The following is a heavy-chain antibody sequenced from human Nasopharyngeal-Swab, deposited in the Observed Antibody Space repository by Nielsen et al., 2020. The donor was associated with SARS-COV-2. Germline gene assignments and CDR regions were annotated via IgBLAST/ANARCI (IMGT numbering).Heavy chain of an antibody. CDR3: AAAYYDILTGLDYYYYYGMDV. D-gene: IGHD3-9*01. J-gene: IGHJ6*02. CDR1: GFTFTSSA. V-gene: IGHV1-58*02. CDR2: IVVGSGNT. Sequence: SVKVSCKASGFTFTSSAMQWVRQARGQRLEWVGWIVVGSGNTNYAQKFQERVTITRDMSTSTAYMELSSLRSEDTAVYYCAAAYYDILTGLDYYYYYGMDVWGQGTTITVSS.